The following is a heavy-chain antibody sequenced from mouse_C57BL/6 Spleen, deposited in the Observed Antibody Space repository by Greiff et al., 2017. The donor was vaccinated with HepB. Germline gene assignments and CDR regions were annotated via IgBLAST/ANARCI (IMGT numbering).Heavy chain of an antibody. D-gene: IGHD2-4*01. CDR3: TREDDYDAYYFDY. CDR2: ISSGGDYI. V-gene: IGHV5-9-1*02. J-gene: IGHJ2*01. CDR1: GFTFSSYA. Sequence: EVNVVESGEGLVKPGGSLKLSCAASGFTFSSYAMSWVRQTPEKRLEWVAYISSGGDYIYYADTVKGRFTISRDNARNTLYLQMSSLKSEDTAMYYGTREDDYDAYYFDYWGQGTTLTVSS.